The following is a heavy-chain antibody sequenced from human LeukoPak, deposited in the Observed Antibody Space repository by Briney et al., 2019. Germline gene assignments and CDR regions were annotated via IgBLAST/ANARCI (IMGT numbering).Heavy chain of an antibody. V-gene: IGHV4-38-2*01. Sequence: SETLSLTCAVSGYSISSAYYWGWIRQPPGKGPEWIASIHHSGSDDYNPSLKSRVTISTDTSKNQFSLNLRFMNAADTAVYYCARLGYCSSTSCYFETWGQGTLVTVSS. CDR3: ARLGYCSSTSCYFET. CDR1: GYSISSAYY. CDR2: IHHSGSD. D-gene: IGHD2-2*01. J-gene: IGHJ5*02.